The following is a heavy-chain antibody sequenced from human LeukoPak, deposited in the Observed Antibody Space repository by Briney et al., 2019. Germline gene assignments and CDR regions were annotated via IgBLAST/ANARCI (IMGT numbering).Heavy chain of an antibody. D-gene: IGHD2-21*02. CDR3: ARLSRVTAIDDY. V-gene: IGHV4-34*01. J-gene: IGHJ4*02. Sequence: SETLSLTCAVYGGSFSGYYWSWIRQPPGKGLEWIGETNHSGGTNYNPSLKSRVTISVDTSKNQFSLKLSSVTAADTAVYYCARLSRVTAIDDYWGQGTLVTVSS. CDR1: GGSFSGYY. CDR2: TNHSGGT.